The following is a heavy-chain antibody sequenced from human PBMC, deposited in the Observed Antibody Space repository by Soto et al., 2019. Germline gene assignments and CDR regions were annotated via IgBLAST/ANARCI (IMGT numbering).Heavy chain of an antibody. V-gene: IGHV3-23*01. CDR1: GFTFSNYA. CDR2: ITGSATTT. Sequence: EVQLLESGGGLVQPGWSLRLSCTASGFTFSNYAMSWVRQAPGKGLEWVSAITGSATTTYYADSVKGRFTISRDNSQNTFYLQMSSLRAEDTAIYYCAKDNSYYYDSSGYYFFHWGQGTLVTVSS. J-gene: IGHJ4*02. CDR3: AKDNSYYYDSSGYYFFH. D-gene: IGHD3-22*01.